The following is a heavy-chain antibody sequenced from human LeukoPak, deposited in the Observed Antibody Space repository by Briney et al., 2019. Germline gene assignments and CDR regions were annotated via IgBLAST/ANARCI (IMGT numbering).Heavy chain of an antibody. CDR2: ISRSSSYI. CDR1: GFTSSSYN. V-gene: IGHV3-21*01. Sequence: GGSLRLSCAASGFTSSSYNINWVRQAPGKGLEWVSSISRSSSYIYYADSLKGRFTISRDNAKNSLYLQMNSLRAEDTAVYYCARVDSVGYYSDIDYWGPATLVTVSS. CDR3: ARVDSVGYYSDIDY. D-gene: IGHD1-26*01. J-gene: IGHJ4*02.